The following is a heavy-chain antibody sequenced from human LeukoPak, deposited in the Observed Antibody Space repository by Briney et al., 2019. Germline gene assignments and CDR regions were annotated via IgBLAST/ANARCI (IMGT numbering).Heavy chain of an antibody. D-gene: IGHD3-22*01. V-gene: IGHV4-59*01. Sequence: SSETLSLTCTVSGGSISSYYWSWIRQPPGKGLEWIGYISYSGSTNYNPSLKSRAAITVDTSKNQFSLNLRSVTAADTAVYYCARDWNDSSGYGGFEIWGQGTMVTVSS. CDR3: ARDWNDSSGYGGFEI. CDR2: ISYSGST. CDR1: GGSISSYY. J-gene: IGHJ3*02.